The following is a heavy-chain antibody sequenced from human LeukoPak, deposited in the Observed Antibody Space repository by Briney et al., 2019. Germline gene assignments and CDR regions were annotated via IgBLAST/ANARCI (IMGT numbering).Heavy chain of an antibody. Sequence: GGSLRLSCAASGFTFSNYAMSWVRQAPGKGLEWVSVICGTSADTYYADSVKGRFTISRDNSQNTLYLQMNSLRAEDTAVYYCARVYCGGDCYDPSRSYFDYWGQGTLVTVSS. J-gene: IGHJ4*02. D-gene: IGHD2-21*02. CDR2: ICGTSADT. CDR3: ARVYCGGDCYDPSRSYFDY. V-gene: IGHV3-23*01. CDR1: GFTFSNYA.